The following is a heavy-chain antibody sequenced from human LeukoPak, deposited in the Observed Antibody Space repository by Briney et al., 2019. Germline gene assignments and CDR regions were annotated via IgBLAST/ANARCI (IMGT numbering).Heavy chain of an antibody. D-gene: IGHD3-22*01. CDR2: ISGSGGST. CDR3: ARERYYYDSSGYQLDY. J-gene: IGHJ4*02. V-gene: IGHV3-23*01. CDR1: GFTFSSYA. Sequence: GGSLRLSCAASGFTFSSYAMSWVRQAPGKGLEWVSAISGSGGSTYYADSVKGRFTISRDNSKNTLYLQMNSLRAEDTAVYCCARERYYYDSSGYQLDYWGQGTLVTVSS.